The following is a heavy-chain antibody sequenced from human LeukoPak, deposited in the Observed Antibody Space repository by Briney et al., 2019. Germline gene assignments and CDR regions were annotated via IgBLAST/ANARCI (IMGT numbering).Heavy chain of an antibody. D-gene: IGHD4-23*01. J-gene: IGHJ3*02. V-gene: IGHV4-59*08. CDR3: AGRGSNSGTFDI. CDR2: IYYSGRT. Sequence: SETLSLTCSVSGGSISSYYWSWIRQPPGKGLEWIGNIYYSGRTNYNPALKARATLSVDKSKNQFSLNLASLTAADTALYYCAGRGSNSGTFDIWGPGTFVTVSS. CDR1: GGSISSYY.